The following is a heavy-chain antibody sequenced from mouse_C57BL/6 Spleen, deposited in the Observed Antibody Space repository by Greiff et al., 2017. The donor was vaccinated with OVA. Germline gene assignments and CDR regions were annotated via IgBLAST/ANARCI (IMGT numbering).Heavy chain of an antibody. CDR2: IDPSDSYT. Sequence: QVQLQQPGAELVMPGASVKLSCKASGYTFTSYWMHWVKQRPGQGLEWIGEIDPSDSYTNYNQKFKGKSTLTVDKSSSTAYMQLSSLTSEDSAVYYCARSGYSNYVRWYFDVWGTGTTVTVSS. V-gene: IGHV1-69*01. CDR3: ARSGYSNYVRWYFDV. J-gene: IGHJ1*03. D-gene: IGHD2-5*01. CDR1: GYTFTSYW.